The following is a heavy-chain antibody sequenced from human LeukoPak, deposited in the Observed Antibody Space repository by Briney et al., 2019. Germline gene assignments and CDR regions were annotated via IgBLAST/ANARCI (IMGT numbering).Heavy chain of an antibody. CDR1: GFSVSSTY. CDR3: TRDRAGTQSWVEFDL. V-gene: IGHV3-66*03. CDR2: IYTSGST. Sequence: GGSLRLSCAASGFSVSSTYMSWIRQAPGKGLEWVSLIYTSGSTFYADSVMGRFTISRDNSKNTLFLQMNSLRAEDSAVYYCTRDRAGTQSWVEFDLWGQGTLVTVSS. J-gene: IGHJ5*02. D-gene: IGHD3-10*01.